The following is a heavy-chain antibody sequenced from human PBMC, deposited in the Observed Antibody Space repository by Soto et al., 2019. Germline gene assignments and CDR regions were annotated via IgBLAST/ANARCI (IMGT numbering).Heavy chain of an antibody. Sequence: GGSLRLSCAASGFTFTRYSMNWVRQAPGKGLECVSSISSTTNYIYYGDSMKGRFTISRDNAKNSLYLEMNSLRAEDTAVYYCARESEDLTSNFDYWGQGTLVTVYS. V-gene: IGHV3-21*06. J-gene: IGHJ4*02. CDR1: GFTFTRYS. CDR2: ISSTTNYI. CDR3: ARESEDLTSNFDY.